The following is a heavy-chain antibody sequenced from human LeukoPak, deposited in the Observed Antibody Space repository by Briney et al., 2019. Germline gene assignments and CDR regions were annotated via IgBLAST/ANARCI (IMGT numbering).Heavy chain of an antibody. V-gene: IGHV7-4-1*02. CDR3: ARGGPNYYDSSTLGD. CDR1: GYTFTSYA. D-gene: IGHD3-22*01. J-gene: IGHJ4*02. Sequence: ASVKGSCKASGYTFTSYAMNWVRQAPGQGLEWMGWINTNTGNPTYAQGFTGRFVFSLDTSVSTAYLQISSLKAEDTAVYYCARGGPNYYDSSTLGDWGQGTLVTVSS. CDR2: INTNTGNP.